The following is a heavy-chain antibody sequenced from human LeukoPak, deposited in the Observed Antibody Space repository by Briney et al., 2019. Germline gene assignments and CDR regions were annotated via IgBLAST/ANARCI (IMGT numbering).Heavy chain of an antibody. J-gene: IGHJ3*02. Sequence: SETLSLTCTVSGGSISSSSYYWGWIRQPPGKGLEWIGSIYTSGSTNYNPSLKSRVTTSLDTSKNQFSLKLSSVTAADTAVYYCARGFWSGYSSDAFDIWGQGTMVTVSS. CDR3: ARGFWSGYSSDAFDI. V-gene: IGHV4-39*07. D-gene: IGHD3-3*01. CDR2: IYTSGST. CDR1: GGSISSSSYY.